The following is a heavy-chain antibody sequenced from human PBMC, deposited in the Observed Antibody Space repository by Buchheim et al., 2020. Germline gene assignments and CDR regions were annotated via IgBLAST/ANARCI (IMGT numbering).Heavy chain of an antibody. D-gene: IGHD6-13*01. CDR3: ARLQQLVFFDF. V-gene: IGHV3-11*01. Sequence: QVQLVESGGGLVKPGGSLRLSCAASAFTFSEYYMSWIRQAPGKGLEWVSYISSSRGTTIYYADSVRGRFTISRDNAKNSLYLQMNSLRAEDTAVYYCARLQQLVFFDFWGQGTL. CDR2: ISSSRGTTI. CDR1: AFTFSEYY. J-gene: IGHJ4*02.